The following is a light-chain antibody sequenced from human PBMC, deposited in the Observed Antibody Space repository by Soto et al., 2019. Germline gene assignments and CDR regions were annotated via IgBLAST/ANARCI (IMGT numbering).Light chain of an antibody. CDR3: QQYGSSPPLT. CDR1: QSVSSSY. J-gene: IGKJ4*01. Sequence: EIVLTQSPGTLSLSPGERATLSCRASQSVSSSYLAWYQQKPGQAPRLLIYGASSRATGIPDRFSGSGSGTDFILTISRLEPEDFAVYYCQQYGSSPPLTFGGGTKVDIK. CDR2: GAS. V-gene: IGKV3-20*01.